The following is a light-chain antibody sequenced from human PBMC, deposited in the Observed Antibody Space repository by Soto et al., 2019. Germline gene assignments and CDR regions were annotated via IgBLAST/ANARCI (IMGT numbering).Light chain of an antibody. CDR3: QQANSFPLT. CDR1: QTISSW. J-gene: IGKJ4*01. CDR2: KAS. V-gene: IGKV1-5*03. Sequence: DIQMTQSPSTLSGSLGDRVTIXXRASQTISSWLAWYQQKPGKAPKLLIYKASTLKSGVPSRFSGSGSGTEFTLTISSLQPEDFATYYCQQANSFPLTFGGGTKVDI.